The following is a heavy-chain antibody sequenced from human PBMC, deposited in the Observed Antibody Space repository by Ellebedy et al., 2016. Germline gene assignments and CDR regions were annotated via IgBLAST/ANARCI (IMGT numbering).Heavy chain of an antibody. V-gene: IGHV1-46*01. D-gene: IGHD3-22*01. Sequence: ASVKVSCKASGYTFTRYYMHWVRQAPGQGLEWMGMINPSSGTTTNAQRSQGRVTMTRDTSTSTVYMELDSLTSEDTAVYYCARESLRYGRSGPDFDVWGQGTRVTVSS. J-gene: IGHJ3*01. CDR1: GYTFTRYY. CDR3: ARESLRYGRSGPDFDV. CDR2: INPSSGTT.